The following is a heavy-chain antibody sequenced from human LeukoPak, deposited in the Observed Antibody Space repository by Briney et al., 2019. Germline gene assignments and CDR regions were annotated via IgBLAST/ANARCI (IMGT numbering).Heavy chain of an antibody. V-gene: IGHV4-34*01. Sequence: SETLSLTCAVYGGSFSGYYWSGIRQPPGKGLEWIGEINHSGNTNYNPSLKSRVTISVDTSKNQFSLKLSSVTAADTAVYYCARWLQSPSLYFDSWGQGTLVTVSS. CDR3: ARWLQSPSLYFDS. CDR1: GGSFSGYY. D-gene: IGHD5-24*01. CDR2: INHSGNT. J-gene: IGHJ4*02.